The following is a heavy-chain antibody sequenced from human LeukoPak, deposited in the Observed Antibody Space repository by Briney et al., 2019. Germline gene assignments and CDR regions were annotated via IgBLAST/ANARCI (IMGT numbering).Heavy chain of an antibody. Sequence: SQTLSLTCTVSGGSICSGGYYWSWIRQHPGKGLEWIGYIYYSGSTYYNPSLKSRVTISVDTSKNQFSLKLSSVTAADTAVYYCARDTQRGYSYGYAFDIWGQGTMVTVSS. J-gene: IGHJ3*02. D-gene: IGHD5-18*01. CDR2: IYYSGST. V-gene: IGHV4-31*03. CDR3: ARDTQRGYSYGYAFDI. CDR1: GGSICSGGYY.